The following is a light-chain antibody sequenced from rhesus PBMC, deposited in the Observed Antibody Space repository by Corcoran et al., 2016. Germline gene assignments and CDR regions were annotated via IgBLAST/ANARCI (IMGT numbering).Light chain of an antibody. J-gene: IGKJ3*01. Sequence: DIQMTQSPSSLSASVGDRVTITCRASENVNNYLNWYQQKPGKAPKHLIYKASTLQSGVPSRFSGSGSETDYTFTSSSLQPEDVATYYWQHGYGTPFTFGPGTKLDIK. CDR2: KAS. CDR1: ENVNNY. CDR3: QHGYGTPFT. V-gene: IGKV1-74*01.